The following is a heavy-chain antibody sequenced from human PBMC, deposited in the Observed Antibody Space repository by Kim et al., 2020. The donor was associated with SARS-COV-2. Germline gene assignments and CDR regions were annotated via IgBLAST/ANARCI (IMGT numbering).Heavy chain of an antibody. CDR2: GT. V-gene: IGHV1-2*02. D-gene: IGHD6-6*01. J-gene: IGHJ4*02. Sequence: GTNYAQRFQGRVTMTRDTSITTAYMELSRLRSDDTAMYYCARGQLAPFDYWGQGTLVTVSS. CDR3: ARGQLAPFDY.